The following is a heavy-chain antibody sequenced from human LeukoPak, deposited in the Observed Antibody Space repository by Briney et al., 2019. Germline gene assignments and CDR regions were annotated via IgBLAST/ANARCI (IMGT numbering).Heavy chain of an antibody. J-gene: IGHJ4*02. D-gene: IGHD3-22*01. V-gene: IGHV3-30-3*01. CDR2: ISYDGSNK. CDR1: GFTFSSYA. CDR3: ARDPGDYYDSSGYYGPYYFDY. Sequence: PGGSLRLSCAASGFTFSSYAMHWVRQAPGKGLEWVAVISYDGSNKYYADSVKGRFTISRDNSKNTLYLQMNSLRAEDTAVYYCARDPGDYYDSSGYYGPYYFDYWGQGTLVTVSS.